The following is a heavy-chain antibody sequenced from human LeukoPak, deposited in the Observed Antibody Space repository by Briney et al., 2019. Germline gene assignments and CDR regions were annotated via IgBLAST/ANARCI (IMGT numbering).Heavy chain of an antibody. CDR1: GFTSSVYA. J-gene: IGHJ4*02. D-gene: IGHD5-12*01. V-gene: IGHV3-23*01. CDR2: ISVSGGRT. Sequence: GALRLSCAASGFTSSVYAMSWVRQAPGKGLEWVSAISVSGGRTYYANSVKGRFTISRDNSKNTQYLQMNSLRAEDTGVYYCAKDPRPGYLPPAYYFDYWGQGTLVTVSS. CDR3: AKDPRPGYLPPAYYFDY.